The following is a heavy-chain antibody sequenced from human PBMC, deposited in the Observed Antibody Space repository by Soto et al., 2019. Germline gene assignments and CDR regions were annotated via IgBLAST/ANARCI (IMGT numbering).Heavy chain of an antibody. CDR3: ARDLSVAGYYYYMDV. CDR1: GFTVSSNY. CDR2: IYSGGST. D-gene: IGHD6-19*01. V-gene: IGHV3-66*01. J-gene: IGHJ6*03. Sequence: GGSLRLSCAASGFTVSSNYMSWVRQAPGKGLEWVSVIYSGGSTYYADSVKGRFTISRDNSKNTLYLQMNSLRAEDTAVYYCARDLSVAGYYYYMDVWGKGTTVTVSS.